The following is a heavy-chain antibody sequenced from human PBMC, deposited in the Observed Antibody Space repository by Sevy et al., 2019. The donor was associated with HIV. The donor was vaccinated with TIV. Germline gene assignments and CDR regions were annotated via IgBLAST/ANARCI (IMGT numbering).Heavy chain of an antibody. V-gene: IGHV3-33*08. D-gene: IGHD2-21*02. J-gene: IGHJ4*02. CDR3: ARGGGYCGGDCYSIDY. Sequence: GGSLRLSCAASGFTFSSYVMHWVRQAPGKGLEWVALIWYDGTIKYYADSVKGRFTISRDNSKDTLFLQMNSLTPEDTAVYYCARGGGYCGGDCYSIDYWGQGALVIVS. CDR1: GFTFSSYV. CDR2: IWYDGTIK.